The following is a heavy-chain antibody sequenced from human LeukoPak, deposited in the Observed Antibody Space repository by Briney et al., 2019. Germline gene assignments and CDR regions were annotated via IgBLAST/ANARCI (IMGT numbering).Heavy chain of an antibody. Sequence: SETLSLTCAVYGGSFSGYYWSWIRQPPGKGLEWIGEINHSGSTNYNPSLKSRVTISVDTSKNQFSLKLSSVTAADTAVYYCARGKTIGYSSSWYGRGVFDIWGQGTMVTVSS. J-gene: IGHJ3*02. D-gene: IGHD6-13*01. CDR3: ARGKTIGYSSSWYGRGVFDI. V-gene: IGHV4-34*01. CDR2: INHSGST. CDR1: GGSFSGYY.